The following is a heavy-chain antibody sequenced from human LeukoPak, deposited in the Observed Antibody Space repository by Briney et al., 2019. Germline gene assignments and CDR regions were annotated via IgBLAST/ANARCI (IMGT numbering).Heavy chain of an antibody. Sequence: SETLSLTCTVSGVSISSYYWSWLRQPPGKGLEWIGCIYNSGSTNSNPSLKSRVTISVDTSKNQFSLKLSSVTAADTAVYYCARRGYFDYWGQGTLVTVSS. CDR1: GVSISSYY. CDR3: ARRGYFDY. J-gene: IGHJ4*02. V-gene: IGHV4-59*01. CDR2: IYNSGST.